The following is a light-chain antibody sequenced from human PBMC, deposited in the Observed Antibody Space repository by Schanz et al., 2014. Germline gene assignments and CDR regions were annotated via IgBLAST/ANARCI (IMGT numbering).Light chain of an antibody. Sequence: EIVLTQSPGTLSLSPGERATLSCRASQSVTSNYLAWYQQKPGQAPSLLIDGASTRATGIPARFSGSGSGTEFALTISSLQSEDFAVYYCQHYYNWPRTFGQGTKVEIK. V-gene: IGKV3-15*01. CDR3: QHYYNWPRT. J-gene: IGKJ1*01. CDR2: GAS. CDR1: QSVTSN.